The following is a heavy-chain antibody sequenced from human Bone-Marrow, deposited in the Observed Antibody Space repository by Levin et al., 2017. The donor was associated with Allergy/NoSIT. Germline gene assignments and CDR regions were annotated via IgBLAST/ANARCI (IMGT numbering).Heavy chain of an antibody. D-gene: IGHD3-3*01. V-gene: IGHV3-23*01. J-gene: IGHJ4*02. CDR3: AKSKFLEWPPFDY. CDR2: INSGGKA. CDR1: GFTFNSYA. Sequence: GESLKISCTGSGFTFNSYAMSWVRQAPGKGLEWVSGINSGGKANYADSVKGRFTISRDNSKNTLYLQLNSLRADDTAVYYCAKSKFLEWPPFDYWGQGTLVTVSS.